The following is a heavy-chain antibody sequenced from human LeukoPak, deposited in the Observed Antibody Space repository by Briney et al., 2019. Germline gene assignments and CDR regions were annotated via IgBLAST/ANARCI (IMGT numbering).Heavy chain of an antibody. CDR1: GGSISSYY. V-gene: IGHV4-59*01. J-gene: IGHJ4*02. CDR3: ARYAWLQFRSFDY. CDR2: IYYSGST. D-gene: IGHD5-24*01. Sequence: SETLSLTCTVSGGSISSYYWSWIRQPPGKGLEWIGYIYYSGSTNYNPSLKSRVTISVDTSKNQFSLKLSSVTAADTAVYYCARYAWLQFRSFDYWGQGTLVTVSS.